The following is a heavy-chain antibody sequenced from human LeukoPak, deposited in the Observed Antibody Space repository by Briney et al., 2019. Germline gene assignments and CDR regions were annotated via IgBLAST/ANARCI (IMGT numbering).Heavy chain of an antibody. Sequence: ASVKVSCKASGGTFSSYAISWVRQAPGQGLEWMGWISAYNGYTNYAQKLQGRVTMTTDTSTSTAYMELRSLRSDDTAVYYCARGGRKSGYSSINGDFWGQGTLVTVSS. J-gene: IGHJ4*02. CDR2: ISAYNGYT. V-gene: IGHV1-18*01. D-gene: IGHD3-22*01. CDR3: ARGGRKSGYSSINGDF. CDR1: GGTFSSYA.